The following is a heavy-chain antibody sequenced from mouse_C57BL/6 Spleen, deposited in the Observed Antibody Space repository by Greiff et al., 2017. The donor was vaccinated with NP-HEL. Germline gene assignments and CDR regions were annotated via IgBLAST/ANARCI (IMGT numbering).Heavy chain of an antibody. CDR2: IYPRSGNT. V-gene: IGHV1-81*01. D-gene: IGHD2-5*01. J-gene: IGHJ1*03. CDR3: ARRRESNYGYWYFDV. CDR1: GYTFTSYG. Sequence: VQLQQSGAELARPGASVKLSCKASGYTFTSYGISWVKQRTGQGLEWIGEIYPRSGNTYYNEKFKGKATLTADKSSSTAYMELRSLTSEDSAVYFCARRRESNYGYWYFDVWGTGTTVTVSS.